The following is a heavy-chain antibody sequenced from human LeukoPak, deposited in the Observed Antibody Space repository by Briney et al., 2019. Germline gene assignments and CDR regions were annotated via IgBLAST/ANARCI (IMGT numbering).Heavy chain of an antibody. CDR2: VHHSFSS. J-gene: IGHJ4*02. Sequence: SETLSLTCAVSGASMNDYYWSWIRQTPGKGLEWMGHVHHSFSSNFSPSLKSRVTMSMDTSKSQFSLRVTSVTAADTAVYYCACYSVLGRTFDCWGQGTQVTVSS. CDR1: GASMNDYY. CDR3: ACYSVLGRTFDC. D-gene: IGHD4-11*01. V-gene: IGHV4-59*01.